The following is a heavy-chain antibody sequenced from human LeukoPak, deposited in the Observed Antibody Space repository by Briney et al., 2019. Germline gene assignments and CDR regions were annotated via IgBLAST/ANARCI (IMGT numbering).Heavy chain of an antibody. CDR3: ARVPTGRNVVAAAARMGWNGAFDI. D-gene: IGHD2-2*01. Sequence: SETLSLTCAVYGGSFSEYYWSWIRQSPGKGLEWIAEISQSGSINYNPSLKSRVTISVDASKKQFSLKMSSVTAADTAMYYFARVPTGRNVVAAAARMGWNGAFDIWGQGTMVTVSS. CDR1: GGSFSEYY. J-gene: IGHJ3*02. V-gene: IGHV4-34*01. CDR2: ISQSGSI.